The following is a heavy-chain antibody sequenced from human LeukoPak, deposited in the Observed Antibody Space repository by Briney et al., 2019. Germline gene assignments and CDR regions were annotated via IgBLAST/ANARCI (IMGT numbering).Heavy chain of an antibody. CDR3: AALHTGTFVDY. V-gene: IGHV3-30*02. J-gene: IGHJ4*02. CDR2: IRYDGITK. Sequence: GGSLRLSCAASGLSFSGYGMHWVRQVPGKGREWGAFIRYDGITKFYIDSVKGRFAISRDNSKNTLSLQMNTLRTEDTAVYYCAALHTGTFVDYWGQGTLVTVSS. CDR1: GLSFSGYG. D-gene: IGHD4-17*01.